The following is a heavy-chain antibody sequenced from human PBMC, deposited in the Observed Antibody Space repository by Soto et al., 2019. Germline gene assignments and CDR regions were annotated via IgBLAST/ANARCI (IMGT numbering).Heavy chain of an antibody. Sequence: PSETLSLTCTVSGGSISSGGYYWSWIRQHPGKGLEWIGYIYYSGSTYYNPSLKSRVTISVDTSKNQFSLKLSSVTAADTAVYYCARYPSQKYDFWSGYLYWGKGTTVTVSS. CDR3: ARYPSQKYDFWSGYLY. J-gene: IGHJ6*04. V-gene: IGHV4-31*03. D-gene: IGHD3-3*01. CDR2: IYYSGST. CDR1: GGSISSGGYY.